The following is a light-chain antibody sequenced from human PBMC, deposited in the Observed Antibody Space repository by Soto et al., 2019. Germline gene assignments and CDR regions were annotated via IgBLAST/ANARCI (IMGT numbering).Light chain of an antibody. J-gene: IGLJ1*01. CDR1: SSDVGGYNY. CDR2: KVS. Sequence: QSVLTQPASVSGSPGQSITISCTGTSSDVGGYNYVSWYQQHPGKAPKLMIYKVSNRPSGVSNRFSGSKSGNTASLTISGLQAEDEADYYCSSYTSSSTLVYVFGTGTKVTVL. V-gene: IGLV2-14*01. CDR3: SSYTSSSTLVYV.